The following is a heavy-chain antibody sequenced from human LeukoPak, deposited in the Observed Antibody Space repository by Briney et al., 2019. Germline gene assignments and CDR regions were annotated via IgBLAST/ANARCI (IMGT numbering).Heavy chain of an antibody. J-gene: IGHJ3*02. V-gene: IGHV1-2*02. CDR3: ASVQYSWNYDSAFDI. D-gene: IGHD1-7*01. CDR1: GYSFTDYY. CDR2: INPHTGGT. Sequence: GASVKVSCKASGYSFTDYYMHWVRQAPGQGLDWLGWINPHTGGTKYAQKFKGRVTMTSDTSISTAYMDLSRLRSDDTAMYYCASVQYSWNYDSAFDIWGQGTMVTVSS.